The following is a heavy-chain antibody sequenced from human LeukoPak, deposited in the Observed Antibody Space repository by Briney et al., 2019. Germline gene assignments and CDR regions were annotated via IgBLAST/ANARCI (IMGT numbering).Heavy chain of an antibody. CDR2: INHSGST. Sequence: PSETLSLTCVVYGGSFSGYYWSWIRQPPGKGLEWIGEINHSGSTNYNPSFKSRVTISVDTSKNQFSLKLSSVTAADTAVYYCARVSQVGAITTSPGHFDYWGQGTLVTVSS. CDR1: GGSFSGYY. CDR3: ARVSQVGAITTSPGHFDY. V-gene: IGHV4-34*01. J-gene: IGHJ4*02. D-gene: IGHD1-26*01.